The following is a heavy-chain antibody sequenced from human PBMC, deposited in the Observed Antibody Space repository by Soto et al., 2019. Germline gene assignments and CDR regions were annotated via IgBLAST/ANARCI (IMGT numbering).Heavy chain of an antibody. V-gene: IGHV4-59*01. CDR2: IYYSGST. Sequence: SETLSLTCTVSGGSISSYYWSWIRQPPGKGLEWIGYIYYSGSTNYNPSLKSRVTISVDTSKNQFSLKLSSVTAADTAVYYCARMGGDVAVKVLFIDYGDYSAFDIWGQGTMVTVS. J-gene: IGHJ3*02. D-gene: IGHD4-17*01. CDR3: ARMGGDVAVKVLFIDYGDYSAFDI. CDR1: GGSISSYY.